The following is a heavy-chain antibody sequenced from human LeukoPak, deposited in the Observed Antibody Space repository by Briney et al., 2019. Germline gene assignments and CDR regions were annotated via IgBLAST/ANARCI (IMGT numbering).Heavy chain of an antibody. D-gene: IGHD3-3*02. CDR2: INPNSGGT. V-gene: IGHV1-2*02. CDR1: GYTFTNYY. CDR3: ARGNHFTYDAFDI. Sequence: ASVKVPCKASGYTFTNYYIHWVRQAPGQGLEWMGWINPNSGGTNYAQKFQGRVTMTRDTSISTAYMELSRLRSDDTAVYYCARGNHFTYDAFDIWGQGTMVTVSS. J-gene: IGHJ3*02.